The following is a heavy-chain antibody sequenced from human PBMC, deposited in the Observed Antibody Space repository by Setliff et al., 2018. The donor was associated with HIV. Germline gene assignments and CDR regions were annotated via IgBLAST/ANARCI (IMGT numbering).Heavy chain of an antibody. CDR3: ARHSSGAYYNYGMDV. CDR2: INPGDSDT. CDR1: GYSFTIYR. V-gene: IGHV5-51*01. D-gene: IGHD3-10*01. J-gene: IGHJ6*02. Sequence: GESLTISCQGSGYSFTIYRIAWVRQMPGKGLEWMGIINPGDSDTRYSPSFQGQVTISADKSISTAYLQWSSLKASDSALYYCARHSSGAYYNYGMDVWGQVTTVTVSS.